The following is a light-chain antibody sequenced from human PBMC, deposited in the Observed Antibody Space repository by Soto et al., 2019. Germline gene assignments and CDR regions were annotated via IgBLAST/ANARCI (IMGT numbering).Light chain of an antibody. V-gene: IGKV1-5*01. Sequence: DIQMTQSPSTLSASVGDRVTITCRASQSISSWLAWYQQKPGKAPKLLIYDASSLESGVPSRFSGSGSGTEFTLTMSSLLPDDFATYYCQQYNSFSLYTFGQGTKLEIK. CDR2: DAS. CDR3: QQYNSFSLYT. J-gene: IGKJ2*01. CDR1: QSISSW.